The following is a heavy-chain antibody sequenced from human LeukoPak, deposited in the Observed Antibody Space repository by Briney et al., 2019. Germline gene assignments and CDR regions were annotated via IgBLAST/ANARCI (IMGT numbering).Heavy chain of an antibody. CDR3: VRVKGTYFDF. Sequence: GGSLRLSCAASGFPFSSYSMNWVRQAPGKGLEWVSYISASGSNIYYLDSVKGRFTVSRDNAMNSLFLQMDRPRAEDTAVCYCVRVKGTYFDFWGQGTLVTVSS. V-gene: IGHV3-48*01. D-gene: IGHD1-1*01. CDR1: GFPFSSYS. J-gene: IGHJ4*02. CDR2: ISASGSNI.